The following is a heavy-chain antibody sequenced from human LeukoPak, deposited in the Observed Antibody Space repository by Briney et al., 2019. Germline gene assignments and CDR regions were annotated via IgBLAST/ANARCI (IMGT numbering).Heavy chain of an antibody. CDR2: INPNSGGT. Sequence: ASVKVSCKASGYTFTSYGISWVRQAPGQGLEWMGWINPNSGGTNYAQKFQGRVTMTRDTSISTAYMELSRLRSDDTAVYYCARDGTGYSSGWYSNWGQGTLVTVSS. CDR1: GYTFTSYG. J-gene: IGHJ4*02. D-gene: IGHD6-19*01. CDR3: ARDGTGYSSGWYSN. V-gene: IGHV1-2*02.